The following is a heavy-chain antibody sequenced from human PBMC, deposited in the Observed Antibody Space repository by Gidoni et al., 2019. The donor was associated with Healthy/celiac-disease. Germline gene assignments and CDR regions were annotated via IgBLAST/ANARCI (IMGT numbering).Heavy chain of an antibody. CDR1: GFTFDDYA. V-gene: IGHV3-9*01. Sequence: EVQLVESGGGLVQPGRSLRLSCAASGFTFDDYAMHWVRQAPGKGLEWVSGISWNSGSIGYADSVKGRFTISRDNAKNSLYLQMNSLRAEDTALYYCAKEKVGATTSGAFDIWGQGTMVTVSS. CDR3: AKEKVGATTSGAFDI. D-gene: IGHD1-26*01. J-gene: IGHJ3*02. CDR2: ISWNSGSI.